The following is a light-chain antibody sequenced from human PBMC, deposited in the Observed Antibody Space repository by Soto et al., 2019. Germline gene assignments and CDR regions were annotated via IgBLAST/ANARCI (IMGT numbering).Light chain of an antibody. V-gene: IGKV3-20*01. J-gene: IGKJ1*01. CDR1: QSVVNYQ. CDR3: QQYGALPPT. Sequence: EVVLTQSPGTLSLSPGERATLSCRTSQSVVNYQLAWYRQKPGQAPRLLIYNTFHRATGIPDRFSGTGSETDFTLTISGQEPEDFAVYHCQQYGALPPTFGQGTRVEIK. CDR2: NTF.